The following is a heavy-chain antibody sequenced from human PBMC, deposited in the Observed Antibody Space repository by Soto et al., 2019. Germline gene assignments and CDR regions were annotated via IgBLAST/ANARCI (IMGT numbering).Heavy chain of an antibody. CDR1: GGSISSYY. D-gene: IGHD2-2*01. CDR3: ARVGGGYCSSTSCYRGFDP. V-gene: IGHV4-59*01. CDR2: IYYSGST. J-gene: IGHJ5*02. Sequence: PSETLSLTCTVSGGSISSYYWSWIRQPPGKGLEWIGYIYYSGSTNYNPSLKSRVTISVDTSKNQFSLKLSSMTAADTAVYYCARVGGGYCSSTSCYRGFDPWGQGTLVTVSS.